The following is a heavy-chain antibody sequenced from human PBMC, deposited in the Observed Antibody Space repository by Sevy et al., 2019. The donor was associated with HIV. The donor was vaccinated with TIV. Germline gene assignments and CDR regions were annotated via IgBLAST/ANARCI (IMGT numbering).Heavy chain of an antibody. J-gene: IGHJ5*02. CDR3: ARTPARIAAAGTINWFDP. CDR1: GYTFTGYY. CDR2: INPNSGGT. Sequence: ASVKVSCKASGYTFTGYYMHWVRQAPGQGLEWMGRINPNSGGTNYAQKFQGRVTMTRDTSTSTAYMELSRLRSDDTAVYYCARTPARIAAAGTINWFDPWGQGTLVTVSS. D-gene: IGHD6-13*01. V-gene: IGHV1-2*06.